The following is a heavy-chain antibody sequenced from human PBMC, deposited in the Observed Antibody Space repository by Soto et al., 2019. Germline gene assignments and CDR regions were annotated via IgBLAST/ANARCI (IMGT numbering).Heavy chain of an antibody. CDR1: GFTFSSYW. D-gene: IGHD6-13*01. V-gene: IGHV3-7*03. J-gene: IGHJ4*02. CDR2: INQDGSEK. Sequence: EVQLVESGGGLVQPGGSLRLSCADSGFTFSSYWMSWVRQTPGKGLEWVASINQDGSEKYYVDSVKGRFTISRDNAKNSLYLRMNSLRAEDTAIYYCARGSGYGNSPFDYWGQGTLVTVSS. CDR3: ARGSGYGNSPFDY.